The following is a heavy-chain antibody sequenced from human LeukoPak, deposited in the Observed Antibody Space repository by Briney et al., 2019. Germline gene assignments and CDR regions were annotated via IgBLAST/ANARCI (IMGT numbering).Heavy chain of an antibody. Sequence: GESLQISCKGSGPIFASYWIAWVRQMPGKGLEWMGIIYPGDSDTRYSPSFQGQVTISADKSISTAYLQWSSLKASDTAMYYCARSSYCSGGSCYSDYWGQGTLVTVSS. J-gene: IGHJ4*02. CDR3: ARSSYCSGGSCYSDY. CDR2: IYPGDSDT. V-gene: IGHV5-51*01. CDR1: GPIFASYW. D-gene: IGHD2-15*01.